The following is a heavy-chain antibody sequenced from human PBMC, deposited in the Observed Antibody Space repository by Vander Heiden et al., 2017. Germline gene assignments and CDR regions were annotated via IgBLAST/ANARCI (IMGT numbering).Heavy chain of an antibody. Sequence: EVQLVESGGGLVKPGGSLRLSCAASGFTFSSYSMNRVRQAPGKGLEWVSSISSSSSYIYYADSVKGRFTISRDNAKNSLYLQMNSLRAEDTAVYYCARDGDIVVVPAADYYYYYGMDVWGQGTTVTVSS. CDR2: ISSSSSYI. V-gene: IGHV3-21*01. D-gene: IGHD2-2*01. CDR3: ARDGDIVVVPAADYYYYYGMDV. CDR1: GFTFSSYS. J-gene: IGHJ6*02.